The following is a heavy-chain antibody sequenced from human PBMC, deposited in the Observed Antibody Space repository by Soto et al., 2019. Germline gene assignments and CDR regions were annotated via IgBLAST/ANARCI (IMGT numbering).Heavy chain of an antibody. CDR3: ASTYYDFWSGYGGMDV. V-gene: IGHV3-23*01. Sequence: EVQLLESGGGLVQPGGSLRLSCAASGFTFSSYAMSWVRQAPGKGLEWVSAISGSGGSTYYADSVKGRFTISRDNSKNTLYLQMNSLRDEDTAVYYCASTYYDFWSGYGGMDVWGQGTTVTVSS. CDR2: ISGSGGST. J-gene: IGHJ6*02. D-gene: IGHD3-3*01. CDR1: GFTFSSYA.